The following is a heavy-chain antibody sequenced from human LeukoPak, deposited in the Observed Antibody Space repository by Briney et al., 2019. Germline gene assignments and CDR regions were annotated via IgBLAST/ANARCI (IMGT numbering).Heavy chain of an antibody. D-gene: IGHD1-1*01. CDR1: GFTFSSYS. Sequence: GGSLRLSCAASGFTFSSYSMNWVRQAPGKGLEWVSSISSSSSYIYSADSVKGRFTISRDNAKNSLYLQMNSLRAEDTAVYYCARERKYDSNFDYWGQGTLVTVSS. V-gene: IGHV3-21*01. J-gene: IGHJ4*02. CDR3: ARERKYDSNFDY. CDR2: ISSSSSYI.